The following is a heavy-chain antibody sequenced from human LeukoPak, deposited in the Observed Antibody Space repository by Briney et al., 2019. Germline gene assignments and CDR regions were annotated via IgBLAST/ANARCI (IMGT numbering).Heavy chain of an antibody. Sequence: PGGSLRLSCAASGFTFSSYAMSWVRQAPGRGLEWVSAISGSGGSTYYADSVKGRFTISRDNSKTTLYLQMNSLRAEDTAVYYCAKESNGYDFSYFDYWGQGTLVTVSS. V-gene: IGHV3-23*01. CDR1: GFTFSSYA. CDR2: ISGSGGST. J-gene: IGHJ4*02. D-gene: IGHD5-12*01. CDR3: AKESNGYDFSYFDY.